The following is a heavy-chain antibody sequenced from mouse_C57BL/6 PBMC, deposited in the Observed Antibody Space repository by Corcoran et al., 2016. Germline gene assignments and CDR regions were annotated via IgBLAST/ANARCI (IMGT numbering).Heavy chain of an antibody. CDR3: ARWGYGNYVAWFAY. D-gene: IGHD2-1*01. CDR2: INTYSGVP. J-gene: IGHJ3*01. Sequence: QIQLVQSGPELKKPGETVKISCKASGYTFTTYGMSWVKQAPGKGLKWMGWINTYSGVPTYADDFKGRFAFSLETSASTAYLQINNLKNEDTATYFCARWGYGNYVAWFAYWGQGTLVTVSA. V-gene: IGHV9-3*01. CDR1: GYTFTTYG.